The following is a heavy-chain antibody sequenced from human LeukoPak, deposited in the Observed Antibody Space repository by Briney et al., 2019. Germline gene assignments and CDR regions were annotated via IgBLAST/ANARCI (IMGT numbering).Heavy chain of an antibody. CDR3: ARARRSGQQSYYFDY. CDR2: LRSDGATT. J-gene: IGHJ4*02. CDR1: GFTFRSFA. D-gene: IGHD6-19*01. V-gene: IGHV3-64*02. Sequence: GGSLRLSCAASGFTFRSFAMHWVRQTPGKGLEYVSALRSDGATTYYADSVKGRFIISRDNSKDTVYLQMGSLRSEDTGVYYCARARRSGQQSYYFDYWGQGTPVIVSS.